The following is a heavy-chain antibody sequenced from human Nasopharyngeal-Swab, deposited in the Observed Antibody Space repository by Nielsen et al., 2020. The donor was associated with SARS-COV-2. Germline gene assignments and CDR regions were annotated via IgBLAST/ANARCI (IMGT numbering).Heavy chain of an antibody. V-gene: IGHV3-30*03. CDR1: GFTFSSYG. CDR2: ITHDGSDK. D-gene: IGHD5-18*01. Sequence: GESLKISCAASGFTFSSYGMHWVRQAPGKGLEWVAIITHDGSDKYYADSVKGRFTISRDNSKNTLYLQMNSLRAEDTAVYYCAFSTTAIVTPSGCWGQGTLVTVSS. CDR3: AFSTTAIVTPSGC. J-gene: IGHJ4*02.